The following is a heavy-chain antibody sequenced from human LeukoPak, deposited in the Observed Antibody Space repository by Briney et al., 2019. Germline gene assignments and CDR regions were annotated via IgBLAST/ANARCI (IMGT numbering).Heavy chain of an antibody. V-gene: IGHV1-2*02. Sequence: GASVKVSCKASGYTFTGYYMHWVRQAPGQGLEWMGWINPNSGGTNYAQKFQGRVTMTRDTSISTAYMELSRLRSDVTAVYYCARGWVERWLLDAFDIWGQGTMVTVSS. D-gene: IGHD5-24*01. CDR1: GYTFTGYY. CDR2: INPNSGGT. J-gene: IGHJ3*02. CDR3: ARGWVERWLLDAFDI.